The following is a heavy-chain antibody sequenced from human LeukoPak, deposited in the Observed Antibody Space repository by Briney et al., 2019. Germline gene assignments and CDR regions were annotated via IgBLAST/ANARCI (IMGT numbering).Heavy chain of an antibody. Sequence: ASVKVSCKVSGYTLTELSMHWMRQAPGQGVEWMGYIYPNTGGTIYAQRFQGRVTVTRDTSLTTTYMELSGLTSDDTAVYYCARAANCGSGRYYWFDSWAQGTLVTVSS. V-gene: IGHV1-2*02. CDR1: GYTLTELS. CDR2: IYPNTGGT. D-gene: IGHD2-21*02. J-gene: IGHJ5*01. CDR3: ARAANCGSGRYYWFDS.